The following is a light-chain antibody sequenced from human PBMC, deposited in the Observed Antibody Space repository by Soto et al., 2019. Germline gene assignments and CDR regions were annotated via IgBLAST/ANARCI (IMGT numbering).Light chain of an antibody. J-gene: IGKJ2*01. V-gene: IGKV1-9*01. CDR1: QGISNY. CDR2: AAS. Sequence: IQLTQFPSSLSASVGDRVTITCRASQGISNYLAWYQQRPGQAPNLLIYAASTLRSGVPSRFSGSGSGTDFTLTISSLQPEDFATIYCQQLNFYPFTFGQGTKLEIK. CDR3: QQLNFYPFT.